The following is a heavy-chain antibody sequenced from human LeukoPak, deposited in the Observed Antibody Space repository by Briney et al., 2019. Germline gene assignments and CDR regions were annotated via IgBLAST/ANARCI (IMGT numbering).Heavy chain of an antibody. CDR3: ARLGGLGNFDY. D-gene: IGHD3-16*01. CDR2: IYYSGST. CDR1: GGSISSYY. Sequence: PSETLSLTCTVSGGSISSYYWSWIRQPPGKGLEWIGYIYYSGSTNYNPSLKSRVTISVDTSKNQFSLKLSSVTAADTAVYYCARLGGLGNFDYWGQGTLVTVSS. V-gene: IGHV4-59*01. J-gene: IGHJ4*02.